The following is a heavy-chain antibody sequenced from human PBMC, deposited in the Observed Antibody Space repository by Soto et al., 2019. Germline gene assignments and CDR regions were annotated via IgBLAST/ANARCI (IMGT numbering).Heavy chain of an antibody. Sequence: SETLSLTCAVYCGSFSGYYWSWIRQPPWKGLEWIGESNHSGSTNSNPSLKSRVTISVDTSKTQFSLKLSSVTAADTAVYYCGRVVEGATRHTHFDSWGQGTLVTAS. D-gene: IGHD2-21*01. CDR3: GRVVEGATRHTHFDS. J-gene: IGHJ5*01. V-gene: IGHV4-34*01. CDR1: CGSFSGYY. CDR2: SNHSGST.